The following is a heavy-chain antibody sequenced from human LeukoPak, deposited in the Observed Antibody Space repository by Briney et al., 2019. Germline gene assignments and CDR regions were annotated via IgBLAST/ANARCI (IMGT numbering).Heavy chain of an antibody. CDR3: ARTGQELLWFGELSSISWFDP. V-gene: IGHV4-59*01. CDR1: GGSISSYY. J-gene: IGHJ5*02. Sequence: NSSETLSLTCTVSGGSISSYYWSWIRQPPGKGLEWIGHIYYSGSTNYNPSLKSRVTISVDTSKNQFSLKLSSVTAADTALYYCARTGQELLWFGELSSISWFDPWGQGTLVTVSS. CDR2: IYYSGST. D-gene: IGHD3-10*01.